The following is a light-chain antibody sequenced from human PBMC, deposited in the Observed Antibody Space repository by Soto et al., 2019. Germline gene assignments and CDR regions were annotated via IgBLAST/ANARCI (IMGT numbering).Light chain of an antibody. Sequence: QSALTQPASVSGSPGQSITISCTGTSSDVGSYNYVSWYQHHPGKAPRLMIYASSNRPSGVSHRFSGSRSDNTASLTISGLQAEDEADYYCSSYTSGSTLYVFGTGTKVTV. CDR2: ASS. J-gene: IGLJ1*01. CDR3: SSYTSGSTLYV. CDR1: SSDVGSYNY. V-gene: IGLV2-14*01.